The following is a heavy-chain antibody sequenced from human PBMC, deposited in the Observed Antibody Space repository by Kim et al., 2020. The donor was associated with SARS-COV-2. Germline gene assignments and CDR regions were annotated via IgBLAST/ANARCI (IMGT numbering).Heavy chain of an antibody. V-gene: IGHV3-23*01. J-gene: IGHJ4*02. Sequence: SVKGRFTISRDNSKNTLYLQMNSLRAEDTAVYYCAKVEGVLLWFGEFDYWGQGTLVTVSS. D-gene: IGHD3-10*01. CDR3: AKVEGVLLWFGEFDY.